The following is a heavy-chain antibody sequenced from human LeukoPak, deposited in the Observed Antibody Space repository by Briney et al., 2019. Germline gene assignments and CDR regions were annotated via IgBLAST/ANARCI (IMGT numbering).Heavy chain of an antibody. CDR1: GYSFTGYY. V-gene: IGHV1-2*02. J-gene: IGHJ4*02. D-gene: IGHD3-22*01. CDR3: AGPKEDSGGYAYFDY. CDR2: INPNSGGT. Sequence: GASVKVSCKASGYSFTGYYMHWVRQAPGQGLEWMGWINPNSGGTNYAQKFQGRVTMTRDTSISTAYMELSRLTSDDTAVYYCAGPKEDSGGYAYFDYWGQGTLVTVSS.